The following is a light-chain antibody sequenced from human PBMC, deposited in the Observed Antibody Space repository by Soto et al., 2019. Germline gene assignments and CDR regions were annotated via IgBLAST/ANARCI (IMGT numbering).Light chain of an antibody. V-gene: IGKV1-39*01. Sequence: DIQMTQSPSSLSASVGDRVTITCRASQSISSYLNWYQQKPGKAPKLLIYAASSLQSGFPSRFSGSGSGTDFTLTISSRQPEYFATYYCQQIYSTPPTFGQGTKVEIK. CDR2: AAS. CDR1: QSISSY. J-gene: IGKJ1*01. CDR3: QQIYSTPPT.